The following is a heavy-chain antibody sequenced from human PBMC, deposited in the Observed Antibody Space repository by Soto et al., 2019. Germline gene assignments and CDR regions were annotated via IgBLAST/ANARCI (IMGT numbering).Heavy chain of an antibody. J-gene: IGHJ4*02. Sequence: GGSLRLSCAASGFTFSNYGMHWVRQAPGKGLEWMAVIWYDGSNTYYADSVKGRFTISRDNSKNTLYLQMNSLRAEDTAMYYCARDLMDYLVLSSRPPQYLQTPAYWGQGTLVTVSS. CDR2: IWYDGSNT. CDR1: GFTFSNYG. CDR3: ARDLMDYLVLSSRPPQYLQTPAY. V-gene: IGHV3-33*01. D-gene: IGHD4-4*01.